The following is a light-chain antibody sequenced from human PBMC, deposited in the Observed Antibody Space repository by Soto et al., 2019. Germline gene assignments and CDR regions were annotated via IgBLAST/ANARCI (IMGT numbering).Light chain of an antibody. Sequence: QSVLTQPPSVSGAPGQRGTISCTGSSSNIGACYDVHWYQQLPGTAPKLLIYGNSNRPSGVPDRFSGSKSGTSASLAITGLQAEDEADYYCQSYDSSLSGWVFGGGTKLTVL. CDR1: SSNIGACYD. V-gene: IGLV1-40*01. CDR3: QSYDSSLSGWV. CDR2: GNS. J-gene: IGLJ3*02.